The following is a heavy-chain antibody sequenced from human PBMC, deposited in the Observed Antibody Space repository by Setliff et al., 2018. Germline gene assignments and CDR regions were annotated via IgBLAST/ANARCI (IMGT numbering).Heavy chain of an antibody. J-gene: IGHJ3*02. CDR2: IYHSGST. Sequence: SETLSLTCTVPGYSISSGYYWGWIRQPPGKGLEWIGSIYHSGSTYYNPSLKSRVTISVDTSKNQFSLKLSSVTAADTAVYYCARDRNYYGSGSYYNADAFDIWGQGTMVTVSS. V-gene: IGHV4-38-2*02. D-gene: IGHD3-10*01. CDR1: GYSISSGYY. CDR3: ARDRNYYGSGSYYNADAFDI.